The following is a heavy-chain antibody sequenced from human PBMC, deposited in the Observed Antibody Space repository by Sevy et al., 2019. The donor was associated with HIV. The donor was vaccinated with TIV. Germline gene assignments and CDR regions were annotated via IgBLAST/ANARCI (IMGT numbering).Heavy chain of an antibody. Sequence: GGSLRLSCAASGFTFSSYAMHWVRQAPGKGLEWVAVISYDGSNKYYADSVKGRFTIPRDNSKNTLYLQMNSLRAEDTAVYYCARSDYDFWSGYSSGMDVWGQGTTVTVSS. J-gene: IGHJ6*02. V-gene: IGHV3-30*04. CDR1: GFTFSSYA. CDR2: ISYDGSNK. CDR3: ARSDYDFWSGYSSGMDV. D-gene: IGHD3-3*01.